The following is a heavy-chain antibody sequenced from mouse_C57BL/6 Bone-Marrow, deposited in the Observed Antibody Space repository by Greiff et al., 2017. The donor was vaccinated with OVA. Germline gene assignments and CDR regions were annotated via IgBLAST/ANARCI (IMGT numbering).Heavy chain of an antibody. CDR3: ARGNYGSSYVDY. V-gene: IGHV1-69*01. D-gene: IGHD1-1*01. Sequence: QVQLQQPGAELVMPGASVKLSCKASGYTFTSYWMHWVKQRPGQGLEWIGEIDPSDSYTNYNQKFKGKSTLTVDKSSSTAYMQLSSLTSEDSAVYYCARGNYGSSYVDYWGQGTTLTVSS. CDR2: IDPSDSYT. CDR1: GYTFTSYW. J-gene: IGHJ2*01.